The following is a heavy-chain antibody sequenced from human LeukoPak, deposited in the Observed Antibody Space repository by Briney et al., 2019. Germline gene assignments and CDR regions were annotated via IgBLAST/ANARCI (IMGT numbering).Heavy chain of an antibody. D-gene: IGHD4-11*01. CDR3: ARAITTVTTTSVSG. V-gene: IGHV3-21*01. Sequence: GGSLRLSCAASGFTFSSYEMNWVRQAPGKGLEWVSSISSSSSYIYYADSVKGRFTISRDNAKNSLYLQMNSLRAEDTAVYYCARAITTVTTTSVSGWGQGTLVTVSS. CDR1: GFTFSSYE. J-gene: IGHJ4*02. CDR2: ISSSSSYI.